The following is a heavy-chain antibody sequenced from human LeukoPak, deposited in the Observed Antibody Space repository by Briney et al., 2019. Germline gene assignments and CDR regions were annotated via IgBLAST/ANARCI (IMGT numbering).Heavy chain of an antibody. V-gene: IGHV3-30*18. Sequence: TGGSLRLSCAASGFTFSSYGMHWVRQAPGKGLEWVAVISYDGSNKYYADSVKGRFTISRDNSKNTLYLQMNSLRAEDTAVYYCAKDKYSYGLWTADYWGQGTLVTVSS. CDR1: GFTFSSYG. J-gene: IGHJ4*02. CDR2: ISYDGSNK. CDR3: AKDKYSYGLWTADY. D-gene: IGHD5-18*01.